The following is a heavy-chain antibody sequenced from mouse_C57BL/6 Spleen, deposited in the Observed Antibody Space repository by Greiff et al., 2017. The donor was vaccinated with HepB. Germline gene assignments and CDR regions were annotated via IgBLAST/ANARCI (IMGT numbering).Heavy chain of an antibody. CDR3: ARGVYGNHWYFDV. D-gene: IGHD2-1*01. J-gene: IGHJ1*03. Sequence: VKLQESGAELVRPGSSVKLSCKASGYTFTSYWMHWVKQRPIQGLEWIGNIDPSDSETHYNQKFKDKATLTVAKSSSTAYMQLSSLTSEDSAVYYGARGVYGNHWYFDVWGTGTTVTVSA. CDR2: IDPSDSET. CDR1: GYTFTSYW. V-gene: IGHV1-52*01.